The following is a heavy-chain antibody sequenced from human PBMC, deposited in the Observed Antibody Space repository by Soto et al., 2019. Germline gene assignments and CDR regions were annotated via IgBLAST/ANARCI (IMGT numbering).Heavy chain of an antibody. CDR2: IIPILGIA. V-gene: IGHV1-69*02. J-gene: IGHJ4*02. D-gene: IGHD2-21*02. CDR3: AYCGGDCYLDY. Sequence: QVQLVQSGAEVKKPGSSVKVSCKASGGTFSSYTISWVRQAPGQGLEWMGRIIPILGIANYAQKFQGRVTITAEKSTSTAYMELSSLRSEDTAVYYCAYCGGDCYLDYWGQGTLVTVSS. CDR1: GGTFSSYT.